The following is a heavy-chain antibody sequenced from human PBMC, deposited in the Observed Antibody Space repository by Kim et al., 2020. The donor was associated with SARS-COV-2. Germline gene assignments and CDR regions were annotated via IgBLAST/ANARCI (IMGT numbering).Heavy chain of an antibody. CDR2: INPSGGST. CDR1: GYTFTSYY. D-gene: IGHD4-4*01. J-gene: IGHJ4*02. V-gene: IGHV1-46*01. CDR3: ARERSKLTARGYYFDY. Sequence: ASVKVSCKASGYTFTSYYMHWVRQAPGQGLECMGIINPSGGSTSYAQKFQGRVTMTRDTSTSTVYMELSSLRSEDTAVYYCARERSKLTARGYYFDYWGQGTLVTVSS.